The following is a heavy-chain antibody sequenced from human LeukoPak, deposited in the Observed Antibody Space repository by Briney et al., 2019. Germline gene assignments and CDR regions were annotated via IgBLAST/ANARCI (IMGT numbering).Heavy chain of an antibody. J-gene: IGHJ5*02. V-gene: IGHV3-11*01. D-gene: IGHD1-26*01. CDR3: ASGRRRGWFDP. CDR1: GFTFSDYY. Sequence: GGSLRLSCAASGFTFSDYYMSWIRQAPGKGLEWVSYISSSGSTIYYADSVKGRFTISRDNARNSLYLQMNSLRAEDTAVYYCASGRRRGWFDPWGQGTLVTVSS. CDR2: ISSSGSTI.